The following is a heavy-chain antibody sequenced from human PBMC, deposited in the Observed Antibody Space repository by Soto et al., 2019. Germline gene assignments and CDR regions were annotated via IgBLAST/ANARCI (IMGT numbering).Heavy chain of an antibody. V-gene: IGHV4-31*03. CDR1: GGSISSGGYY. D-gene: IGHD3-22*01. CDR3: ARASMIVVVSDAFDI. J-gene: IGHJ3*02. CDR2: IYYSGST. Sequence: SETLSITCTLSGGSISSGGYYCSWFRQQPGKGLEWIGYIYYSGSTYYNPSLKSRVTISVDTSKNQFSLKLSSVTAADTAVYYCARASMIVVVSDAFDIWGQGTMVTVSS.